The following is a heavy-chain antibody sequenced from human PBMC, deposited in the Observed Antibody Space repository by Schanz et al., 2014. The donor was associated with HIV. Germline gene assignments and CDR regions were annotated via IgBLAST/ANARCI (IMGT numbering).Heavy chain of an antibody. CDR2: ISYDGSNK. D-gene: IGHD2-2*01. J-gene: IGHJ6*02. Sequence: ESGGCVVQPGRSLRLSCAASGFTFSSYAMHWVRQAPGKGLEWVAVISYDGSNKYYADSVKGRFTISRDNSKNTLYLQMNSLRAEDTAVYYCARDLGIVVVPATGAGMDVWGQGTTVTVSS. CDR3: ARDLGIVVVPATGAGMDV. V-gene: IGHV3-30-3*01. CDR1: GFTFSSYA.